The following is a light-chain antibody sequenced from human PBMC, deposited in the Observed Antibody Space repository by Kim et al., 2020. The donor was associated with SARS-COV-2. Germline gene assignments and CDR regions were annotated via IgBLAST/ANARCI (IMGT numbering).Light chain of an antibody. CDR3: QSYDSSNQGV. CDR1: SGSLATNY. V-gene: IGLV6-57*01. Sequence: NTVTISCTRSSGSLATNYVQWYQQRPGSSPTTVIHENNQRPSGVPGRFSGSIDSSSNSASLTISGLKTEDEADYYCQSYDSSNQGVFGGGTQLTVL. CDR2: ENN. J-gene: IGLJ3*02.